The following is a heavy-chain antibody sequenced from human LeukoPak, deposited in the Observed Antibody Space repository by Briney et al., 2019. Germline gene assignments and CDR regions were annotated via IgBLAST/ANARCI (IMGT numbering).Heavy chain of an antibody. J-gene: IGHJ4*02. CDR2: IYYNGNT. D-gene: IGHD1-26*01. CDR3: ARATQYSGSYRKIHKTLDY. Sequence: SETLSLTCTVSGGSISSSSYYWGWIRQPPGKGLEWIGTIYYNGNTYYNPSLKSRVTISVDTSKNQFSLKLSSVTAADTAVYYCARATQYSGSYRKIHKTLDYWGQGTLVTVSS. CDR1: GGSISSSSYY. V-gene: IGHV4-39*07.